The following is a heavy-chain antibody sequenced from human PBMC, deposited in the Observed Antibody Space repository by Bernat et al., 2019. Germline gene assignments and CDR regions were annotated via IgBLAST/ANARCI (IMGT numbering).Heavy chain of an antibody. CDR1: GFTFDDYA. CDR2: ISWNSGSI. Sequence: EVQLVESGGGLVQPGRSLRLSCAASGFTFDDYAMHWVRQAPGKGLEWVSGISWNSGSIGYADSVKGRFTISRVNAKNSLYLQMNSLRAEDTALYYCAKALYYDFWSGYPFDYWGQGTLVTVSS. D-gene: IGHD3-3*01. J-gene: IGHJ4*02. CDR3: AKALYYDFWSGYPFDY. V-gene: IGHV3-9*01.